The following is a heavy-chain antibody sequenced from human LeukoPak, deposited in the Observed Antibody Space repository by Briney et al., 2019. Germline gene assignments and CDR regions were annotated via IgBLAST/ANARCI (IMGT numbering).Heavy chain of an antibody. Sequence: SSETLSLTCTVSGGSMSNYYWNWIRQPPGKGLEWIGYMFYAGSGKYNPSLKSRVTISVDTSKRQISLKLTSVTTADTAVYYCATNLPGYSYGYWVAWGQGTLVTVSS. J-gene: IGHJ5*02. CDR1: GGSMSNYY. CDR2: MFYAGSG. V-gene: IGHV4-59*01. CDR3: ATNLPGYSYGYWVA. D-gene: IGHD5-18*01.